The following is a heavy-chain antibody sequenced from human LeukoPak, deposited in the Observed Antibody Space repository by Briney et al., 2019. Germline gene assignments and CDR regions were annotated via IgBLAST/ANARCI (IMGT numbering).Heavy chain of an antibody. CDR1: GGSISSSSYY. Sequence: SETLSLTCTVSGGSISSSSYYWGWIRQPPGKGLEWIGSIYYSGSTYYNPSLKCRVTISVDTSKNQFSLKLSSVTAADTAVYYCATLLGVGYYYYYYGMDVWGQGTTVTVSS. V-gene: IGHV4-39*01. CDR3: ATLLGVGYYYYYYGMDV. D-gene: IGHD2/OR15-2a*01. J-gene: IGHJ6*02. CDR2: IYYSGST.